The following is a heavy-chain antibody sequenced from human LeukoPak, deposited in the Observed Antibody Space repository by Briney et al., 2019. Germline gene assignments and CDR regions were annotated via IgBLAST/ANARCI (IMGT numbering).Heavy chain of an antibody. Sequence: GGSLRLSCAASGFTFSSYAMSWVRQSPGKGLEWVSAFSGSGGSTYYADSVKGRFTISRDNSKNTLYLQMNSLRAEDTAVYYCAKSGLSRFDYWGQGTLVTVSS. J-gene: IGHJ4*02. CDR1: GFTFSSYA. CDR2: FSGSGGST. V-gene: IGHV3-23*01. CDR3: AKSGLSRFDY. D-gene: IGHD4/OR15-4a*01.